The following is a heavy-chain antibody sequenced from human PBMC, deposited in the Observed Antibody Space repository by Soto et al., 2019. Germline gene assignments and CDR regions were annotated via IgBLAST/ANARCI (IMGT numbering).Heavy chain of an antibody. CDR3: ASHSSLRGYCISTSCYGYYYGMDV. V-gene: IGHV1-69*12. J-gene: IGHJ6*02. D-gene: IGHD2-2*01. CDR2: IIPIFGTA. CDR1: GGTFSSYA. Sequence: QVQLVQSGAEVKKPGSSVKVSCKASGGTFSSYAISWVRQAPGQGLEWMGGIIPIFGTADYAQKFQGRVTITAHESTSTAYMELSSLRSEDTAVYYCASHSSLRGYCISTSCYGYYYGMDVWGQGTTVTVSS.